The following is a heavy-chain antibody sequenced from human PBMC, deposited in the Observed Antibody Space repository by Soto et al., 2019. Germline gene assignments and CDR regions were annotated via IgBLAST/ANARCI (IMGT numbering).Heavy chain of an antibody. J-gene: IGHJ3*02. V-gene: IGHV1-69*14. CDR3: AREGLTFGPGAVGGAFDI. CDR2: IIPIFGTI. D-gene: IGHD2-2*01. Sequence: QVQLVQSGTEVRKPGSSVKVSCKASGGTFDSNAISWVRLAPGQGLEWVGGIIPIFGTINNTQKFQDRVNTPADKSRNIFEMELSSLRSEDTAIYYCAREGLTFGPGAVGGAFDIWGQGTLVTVSS. CDR1: GGTFDSNA.